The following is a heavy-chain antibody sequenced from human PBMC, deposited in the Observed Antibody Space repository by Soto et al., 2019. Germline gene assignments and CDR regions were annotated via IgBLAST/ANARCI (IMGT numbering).Heavy chain of an antibody. CDR1: GYTFTSYD. Sequence: ASVKVSCKAPGYTFTSYDINWVRQATGQGLEWMGWMNPNSGNTGYAQKFQGRVTMTRNTSISTAYMELSSLRSEDTAVYYCARALARYYDFWSGYFNSYYYYGMDVRGQGTTVTVSS. J-gene: IGHJ6*02. CDR2: MNPNSGNT. CDR3: ARALARYYDFWSGYFNSYYYYGMDV. D-gene: IGHD3-3*01. V-gene: IGHV1-8*01.